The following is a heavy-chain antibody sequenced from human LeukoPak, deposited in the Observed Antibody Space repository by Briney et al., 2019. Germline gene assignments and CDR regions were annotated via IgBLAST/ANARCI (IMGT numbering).Heavy chain of an antibody. V-gene: IGHV4-59*08. CDR3: ARSSWYSGSYLDY. J-gene: IGHJ4*02. D-gene: IGHD1-26*01. Sequence: SETLSLTCTVSGGSISSYYWSWIRQPPGKGLEWIGYIYYSGSTNYNPSLKSRVTISVDTSKNQFSLKLSSVTAADTAVYYCARSSWYSGSYLDYWGQGTLVTVSS. CDR1: GGSISSYY. CDR2: IYYSGST.